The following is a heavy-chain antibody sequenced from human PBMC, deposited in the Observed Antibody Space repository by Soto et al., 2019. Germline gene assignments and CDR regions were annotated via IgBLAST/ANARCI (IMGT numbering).Heavy chain of an antibody. CDR1: GFTFSDYA. J-gene: IGHJ4*02. V-gene: IGHV3-48*02. Sequence: EVQLVESGGGLVQPGGSLRLSCAASGFTFSDYAMNWVRQAPGKGLEWVTYISSSSSSINYADSVKGRFTISRDNAKNSVHLQMNSLRDEDTAVYYCVRAASTNIYGYAYWGQGTLVTVSS. CDR3: VRAASTNIYGYAY. D-gene: IGHD5-18*01. CDR2: ISSSSSSI.